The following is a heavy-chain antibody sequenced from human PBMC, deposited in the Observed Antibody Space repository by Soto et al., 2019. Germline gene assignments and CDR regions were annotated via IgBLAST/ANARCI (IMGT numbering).Heavy chain of an antibody. V-gene: IGHV3-11*01. CDR1: GFTFSDYY. Sequence: QVQLVESGGGLVKPGGSLRLSCAASGFTFSDYYMSWIRQAPGKGLEWVSYISSSGSTIYYADSVKGRFTISRDNAKNSLYLQMNILRAEYTAVYYCARVRGYNWNDEAGSYYHYGMDVWGQGTTVTVSS. J-gene: IGHJ6*02. CDR3: ARVRGYNWNDEAGSYYHYGMDV. D-gene: IGHD1-20*01. CDR2: ISSSGSTI.